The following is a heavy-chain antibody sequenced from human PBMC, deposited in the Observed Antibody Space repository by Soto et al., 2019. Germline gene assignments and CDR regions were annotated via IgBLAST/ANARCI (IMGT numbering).Heavy chain of an antibody. CDR3: ARRYGSAIDY. V-gene: IGHV4-59*08. CDR1: GVTISCWY. Sequence: SETLSLTCTVSGVTISCWYWRWIWQPPGRGLEWIGYIYYSGSTNCNPSLKSRVTISVDTSKNQFSLKLSSVTAADTAVYYCARRYGSAIDYWGQGTLVTVS. D-gene: IGHD1-26*01. J-gene: IGHJ4*02. CDR2: IYYSGST.